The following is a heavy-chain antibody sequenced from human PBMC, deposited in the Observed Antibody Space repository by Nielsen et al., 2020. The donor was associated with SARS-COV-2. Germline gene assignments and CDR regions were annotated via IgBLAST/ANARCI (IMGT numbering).Heavy chain of an antibody. V-gene: IGHV4-59*01. J-gene: IGHJ6*02. Sequence: SETLSLTCTVSGGSISSYYWSWIRQPPGKGLEWIGYIYYSGSTNYNPSLKSRVTISVDTSKNQFSLKLSSVTAADTAVYYCARGYCSSTSCYLYYYGMDVWGQGTTVTVSS. CDR1: GGSISSYY. D-gene: IGHD2-2*01. CDR3: ARGYCSSTSCYLYYYGMDV. CDR2: IYYSGST.